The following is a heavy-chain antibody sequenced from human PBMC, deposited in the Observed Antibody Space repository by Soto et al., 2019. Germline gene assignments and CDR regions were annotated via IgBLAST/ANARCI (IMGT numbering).Heavy chain of an antibody. D-gene: IGHD2-15*01. Sequence: PGGSLRLSCEASGFIFSTCHMDWVRQAPGKGLEWLSYINTRGDLIYYADSVRGRFTVSRDNPKNSLYLQMNSLRDDDTAVYFCSIDCRHGYSMDDRGQGVTVTLSS. CDR1: GFIFSTCH. CDR2: INTRGDLI. CDR3: SIDCRHGYSMDD. V-gene: IGHV3-48*02. J-gene: IGHJ6*02.